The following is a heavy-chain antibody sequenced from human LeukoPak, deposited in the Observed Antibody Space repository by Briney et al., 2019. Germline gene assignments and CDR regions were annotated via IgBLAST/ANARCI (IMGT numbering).Heavy chain of an antibody. V-gene: IGHV3-23*01. CDR2: ISGSADST. J-gene: IGHJ5*02. CDR1: RFTFSSYA. D-gene: IGHD6-13*01. Sequence: GGSLRLSCAASRFTFSSYAMNWVRQAPGNGLEWVSVISGSADSTYYADSLKGRFTISRDNSKNMVYLQMNSLRADDTAVYYCAKGTIATAVRSWFDPWGQGTLVTVSS. CDR3: AKGTIATAVRSWFDP.